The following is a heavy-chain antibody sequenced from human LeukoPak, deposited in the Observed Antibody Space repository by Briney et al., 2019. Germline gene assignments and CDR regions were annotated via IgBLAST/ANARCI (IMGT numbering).Heavy chain of an antibody. CDR2: INSDGSST. J-gene: IGHJ4*02. D-gene: IGHD4-11*01. CDR1: GFSLSSYW. V-gene: IGHV3-74*01. CDR3: ARGNSHSFDY. Sequence: GGSLRLSCAASGFSLSSYWMHWVRQTPGKGPVWVSRINSDGSSTNYADSVKGRFTISRDNAKNTLYLQMNSLRAEDTAVYYCARGNSHSFDYWGQGALVTVSS.